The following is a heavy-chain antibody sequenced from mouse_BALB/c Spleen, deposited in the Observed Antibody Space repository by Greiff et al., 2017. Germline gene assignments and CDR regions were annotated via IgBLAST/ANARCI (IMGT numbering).Heavy chain of an antibody. J-gene: IGHJ4*01. CDR2: IYPGGGYT. V-gene: IGHV1-63*02. CDR3: ARSSREIYAMDY. CDR1: GYTFTNYW. Sequence: QVQLKESGAELVRPGTSVKMSCKAAGYTFTNYWIGWVKQRPGHGLEWIGDIYPGGGYTNYNEKFKGKATLTVDKSSSTAYMQLSSLTSEDSAVYYCARSSREIYAMDYWGQGTSVTVSS. D-gene: IGHD1-1*01.